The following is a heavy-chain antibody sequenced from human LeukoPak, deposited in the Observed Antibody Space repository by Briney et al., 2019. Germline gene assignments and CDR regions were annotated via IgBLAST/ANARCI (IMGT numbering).Heavy chain of an antibody. Sequence: ASVKVSCKASGGTFSSYAISWVRQAHGQGLEWMGRIIPILGIANYAQKFQGRVTITADKSTSTAYMELSSLRSEDTAVYYCARAVTMVRGVSYGMDVWGQGTTVTVSS. CDR1: GGTFSSYA. D-gene: IGHD3-10*01. V-gene: IGHV1-69*04. CDR2: IIPILGIA. CDR3: ARAVTMVRGVSYGMDV. J-gene: IGHJ6*02.